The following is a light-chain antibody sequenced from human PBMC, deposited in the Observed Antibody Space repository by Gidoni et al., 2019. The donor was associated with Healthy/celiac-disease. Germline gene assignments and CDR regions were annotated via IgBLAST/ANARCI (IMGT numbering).Light chain of an antibody. J-gene: IGLJ3*02. CDR1: TGAVTSGHY. CDR3: LLSYSGARPFPSV. CDR2: DTS. V-gene: IGLV7-46*01. Sequence: QAVVTQEPSLTVSPGGTVTLTCGSSTGAVTSGHYPYWFQQKPGQAPRTLIYDTSNKHSWTPARFSGSLLGGKAALTLSGAQPEDEAEYYCLLSYSGARPFPSVFGGGTKLTVL.